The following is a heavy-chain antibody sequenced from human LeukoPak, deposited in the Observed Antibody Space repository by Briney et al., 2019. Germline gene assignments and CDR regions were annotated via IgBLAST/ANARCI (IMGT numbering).Heavy chain of an antibody. V-gene: IGHV4-31*03. D-gene: IGHD3-3*01. Sequence: SQTLSLTCTVSGGSISSGGYYWSWIRQHPGKGLEWIGYIYYSGSTYYNPSLKSRVTISVDTSKNQFSLKLSSVTAADTAVYYCARLRWEWLSRGGIDYWGQGTLVTVSS. J-gene: IGHJ4*02. CDR3: ARLRWEWLSRGGIDY. CDR2: IYYSGST. CDR1: GGSISSGGYY.